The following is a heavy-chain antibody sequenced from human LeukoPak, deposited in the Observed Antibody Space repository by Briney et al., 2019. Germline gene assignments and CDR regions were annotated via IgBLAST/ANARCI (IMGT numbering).Heavy chain of an antibody. V-gene: IGHV3-48*04. CDR1: GFTFSSYS. Sequence: PGGSLRLSCAASGFTFSSYSMNWVRQAPGKGLEWVSYISSSSSTIYYADSVKGRFTISRDNAKNSLYLQMNSLRAEDTAVYYCVRRGIPHDYRGQGTLVTVSS. J-gene: IGHJ4*02. D-gene: IGHD2-2*02. CDR3: VRRGIPHDY. CDR2: ISSSSSTI.